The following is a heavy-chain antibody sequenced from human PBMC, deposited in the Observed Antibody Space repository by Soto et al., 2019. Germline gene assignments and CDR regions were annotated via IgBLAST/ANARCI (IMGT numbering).Heavy chain of an antibody. CDR1: GFTFSSYA. CDR2: ISGSGGST. CDR3: VKMKVVVRGTYDY. D-gene: IGHD3-10*01. V-gene: IGHV3-23*01. J-gene: IGHJ4*02. Sequence: EVQLLESGGGLVQPGGSLRLSCAASGFTFSSYAMSWVRQAPGKGLEWVSAISGSGGSTYYADSVKGRFTISRDNSKNTLYLQMNSLRAEDTAVYYCVKMKVVVRGTYDYWGQGTLVTVSS.